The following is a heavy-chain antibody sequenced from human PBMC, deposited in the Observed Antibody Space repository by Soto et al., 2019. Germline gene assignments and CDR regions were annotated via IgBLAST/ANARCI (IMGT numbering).Heavy chain of an antibody. D-gene: IGHD6-19*01. Sequence: SETLSLTCTVSGGSISSYYWSWIRQPPGKGLEWIGYIYYSGSTNYNPSLKSRVTISVDTSKNQFSLKLSSVTAADTAVYYCARRPGIAVAGYYFDYWGQGTLVTVSS. V-gene: IGHV4-59*08. CDR2: IYYSGST. CDR1: GGSISSYY. CDR3: ARRPGIAVAGYYFDY. J-gene: IGHJ4*02.